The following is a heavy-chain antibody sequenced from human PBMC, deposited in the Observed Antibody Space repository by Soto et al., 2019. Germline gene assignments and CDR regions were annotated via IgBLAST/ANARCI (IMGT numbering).Heavy chain of an antibody. J-gene: IGHJ4*02. V-gene: IGHV1-18*01. CDR2: ISAHNGNT. CDR3: ARDLGGVPDY. Sequence: QVQLVQSGAEVKKPGASVKVSCKASGYTFTSYGISWVRQSPGQGRAWMGWISAHNGNTKYEQKLQGRVTMTTDTSTSTAYMELRSLRSDDTAVYYCARDLGGVPDYWGQGTLVTVSS. D-gene: IGHD3-10*01. CDR1: GYTFTSYG.